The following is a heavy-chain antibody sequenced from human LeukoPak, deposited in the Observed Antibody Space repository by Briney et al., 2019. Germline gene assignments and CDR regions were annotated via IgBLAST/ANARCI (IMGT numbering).Heavy chain of an antibody. CDR2: IYNTGNT. J-gene: IGHJ4*02. CDR1: GGSTSSYY. V-gene: IGHV4-59*01. D-gene: IGHD3-22*01. Sequence: SETLSLTCAVSGGSTSSYYWSWVRQPPGKGPEWIGFIYNTGNTNYNPSLRSRVTISIETSKNQFSLKVNSVTAADTAVYYCARRAYSSGYYYFDYWGQGILVTVSS. CDR3: ARRAYSSGYYYFDY.